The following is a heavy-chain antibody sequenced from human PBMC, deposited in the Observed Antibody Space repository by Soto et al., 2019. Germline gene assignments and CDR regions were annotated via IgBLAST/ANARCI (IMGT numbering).Heavy chain of an antibody. D-gene: IGHD1-26*01. CDR2: ISSSSITI. Sequence: EVQLVESGGGVVQPGGSLSLSCAAPGFTFSSYSMNWVRQAPVKGLEWVSYISSSSITIYYADSVKGRFTSSRDNAKNSLYLQMNSMSDEDTAVYYCARDRWELLRSRFDYWGQGTLVTVS. V-gene: IGHV3-48*02. CDR1: GFTFSSYS. CDR3: ARDRWELLRSRFDY. J-gene: IGHJ4*02.